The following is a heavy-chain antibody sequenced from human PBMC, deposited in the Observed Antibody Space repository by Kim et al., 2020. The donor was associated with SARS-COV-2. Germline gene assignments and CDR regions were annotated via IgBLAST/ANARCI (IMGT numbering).Heavy chain of an antibody. CDR2: ISYDGSNK. CDR3: AKSISGSYFGYDY. D-gene: IGHD1-26*01. CDR1: GFTFNTYG. Sequence: GGSLRLSCAASGFTFNTYGMHWVRQAPGKGLEWVAVISYDGSNKYYEDPVKGRFTISRDNSKNTLYLQMNSLRIEDTAVYYCAKSISGSYFGYDYWGQGTLVTDSS. V-gene: IGHV3-30*18. J-gene: IGHJ4*02.